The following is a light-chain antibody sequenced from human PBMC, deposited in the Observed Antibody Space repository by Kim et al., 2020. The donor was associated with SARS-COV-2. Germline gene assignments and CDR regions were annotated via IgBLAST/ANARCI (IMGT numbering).Light chain of an antibody. CDR2: YNS. Sequence: SYELTQPPSASVAPGQTARITCGGNNVGRKSVHWYQQKPGQAPIMVIYYNSDRPSGIPERFSGSNSGDAATLTISRVEVGDEADYYCHVWDSSSAHHVFG. J-gene: IGLJ1*01. V-gene: IGLV3-21*04. CDR1: NVGRKS. CDR3: HVWDSSSAHHV.